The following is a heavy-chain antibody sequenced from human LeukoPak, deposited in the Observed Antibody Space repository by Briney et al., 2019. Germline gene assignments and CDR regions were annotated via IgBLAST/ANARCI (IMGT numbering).Heavy chain of an antibody. Sequence: SETLSLTCAVYGGSFSGYYLSWIRQPPGKGLEWIGEINHSGSTNYNPSLKSRVTISVDTYKNQFSLKLSSVTAADTAVYYCARIDITMVRGAAKAGMDVWGKGTTVTVSS. CDR1: GGSFSGYY. CDR2: INHSGST. J-gene: IGHJ6*04. CDR3: ARIDITMVRGAAKAGMDV. D-gene: IGHD3-10*01. V-gene: IGHV4-34*01.